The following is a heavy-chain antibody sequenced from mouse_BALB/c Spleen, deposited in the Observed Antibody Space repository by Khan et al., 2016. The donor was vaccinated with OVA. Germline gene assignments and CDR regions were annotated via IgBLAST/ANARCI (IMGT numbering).Heavy chain of an antibody. J-gene: IGHJ1*01. CDR1: GFTFSGFS. D-gene: IGHD2-1*01. V-gene: IGHV11-2*02. Sequence: EVQLLETGGGLVQPGGSRGLSCEGSGFTFSGFSMSWVRQTPGKTLEWIGDINSDGSAINYAPSIKDRFTIFRDNDKSTLYLQMSNVRSEDTATYFCMRYGNYWYFDAW. CDR2: INSDGSAI. CDR3: MRYGNYWYFDA.